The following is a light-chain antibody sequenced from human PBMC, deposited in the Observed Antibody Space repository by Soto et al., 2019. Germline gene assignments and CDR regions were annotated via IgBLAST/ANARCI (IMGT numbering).Light chain of an antibody. Sequence: EIVLTQSPATLSLSPGERATLSCRASQSVSSYLAWYQQKPGQAPRLLIYDASNRATGIPARFSGSGSGTDFTLTISSLEPEDFAVYYCQQRSSWPCTFGQRTRLEIK. CDR2: DAS. J-gene: IGKJ5*01. V-gene: IGKV3-11*01. CDR3: QQRSSWPCT. CDR1: QSVSSY.